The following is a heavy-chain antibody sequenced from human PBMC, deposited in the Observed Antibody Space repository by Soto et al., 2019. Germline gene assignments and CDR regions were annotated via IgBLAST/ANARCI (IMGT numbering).Heavy chain of an antibody. D-gene: IGHD3-10*01. CDR1: GFTFSSYA. J-gene: IGHJ4*02. Sequence: GGSLRLSCAASGFTFSSYAMSWVRQAPGKGLEWVSAISGSGGSTYYADSVKGRFAISRDNSKNTLYLQMNSLRAEDTAVYYCAREKVWFGVHYWGQGTLVTVSS. V-gene: IGHV3-23*01. CDR3: AREKVWFGVHY. CDR2: ISGSGGST.